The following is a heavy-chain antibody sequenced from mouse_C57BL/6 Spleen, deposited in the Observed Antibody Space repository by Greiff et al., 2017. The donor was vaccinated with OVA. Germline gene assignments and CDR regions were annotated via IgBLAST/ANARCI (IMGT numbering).Heavy chain of an antibody. CDR3: AREGDYRNYFDY. Sequence: VQLQQPGAELVRPGSSVKLSCKASGYTFTSYWMHWVKQRPIQGLEWIGNIDPSDSETHYNQKFKDKATLTVDKSSSTAYMQLSSLTSEDSAVYYCAREGDYRNYFDYWGQGTTLTVSS. J-gene: IGHJ2*01. CDR2: IDPSDSET. CDR1: GYTFTSYW. V-gene: IGHV1-52*01. D-gene: IGHD1-1*02.